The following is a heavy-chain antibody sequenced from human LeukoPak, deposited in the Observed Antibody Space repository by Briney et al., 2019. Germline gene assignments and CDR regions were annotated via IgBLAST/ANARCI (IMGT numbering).Heavy chain of an antibody. Sequence: GGSLRLSCAASGFTFSSYSMNWVRQAPGKGLEWVSSISSSSSYIYYADSVKGRFTISRDNAKNSLYLQMNSLRAEDTAVYYCARGRAYYDSSGTLDYWGQGTLVTVSS. CDR2: ISSSSSYI. D-gene: IGHD3-22*01. CDR1: GFTFSSYS. V-gene: IGHV3-21*01. CDR3: ARGRAYYDSSGTLDY. J-gene: IGHJ4*02.